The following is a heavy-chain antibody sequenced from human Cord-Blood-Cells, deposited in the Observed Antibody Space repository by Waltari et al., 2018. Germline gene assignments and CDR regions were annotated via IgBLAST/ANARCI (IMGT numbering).Heavy chain of an antibody. V-gene: IGHV3-30-3*01. J-gene: IGHJ4*02. Sequence: QVQLVESGGGVVQPGRSLRLSCAASGFTFSSYAMHWVRQAPGKGLEWLAVISYDGSNKYYADSVKGRFTISRDNSKNTLYLQMNSLRAEDTAVYYCARLLVDYWGQGTLVTVSS. CDR2: ISYDGSNK. CDR3: ARLLVDY. CDR1: GFTFSSYA.